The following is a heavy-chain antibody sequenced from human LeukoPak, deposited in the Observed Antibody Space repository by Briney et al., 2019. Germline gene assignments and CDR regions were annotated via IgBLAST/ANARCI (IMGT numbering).Heavy chain of an antibody. V-gene: IGHV1-69*04. CDR2: IIPILGIA. D-gene: IGHD4-23*01. CDR3: ARQRGYGGKSAFFDY. J-gene: IGHJ4*02. CDR1: GGTFSSYA. Sequence: ASVKVSCKASGGTFSSYAISWVRQAPGQGLEWMGRIIPILGIANYAQKFQGRVTITADESTSTAYMELSSLRSEDTAVYYCARQRGYGGKSAFFDYWGQGTLVTVSS.